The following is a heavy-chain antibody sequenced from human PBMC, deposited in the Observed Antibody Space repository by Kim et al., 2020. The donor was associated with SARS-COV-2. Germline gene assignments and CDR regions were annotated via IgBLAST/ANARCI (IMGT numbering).Heavy chain of an antibody. D-gene: IGHD5-12*01. CDR3: ARDEDVATVYYYYYGMDV. CDR1: GFTFSSYS. Sequence: GGSLRLSCAASGFTFSSYSMNWVRQAPGKGLEWVSYISSSSSTIYYADSVKGRFTISRDNAKNSLYLQMNSLRDEDTAVYYCARDEDVATVYYYYYGMDVWGQGTTVTVSS. CDR2: ISSSSSTI. J-gene: IGHJ6*02. V-gene: IGHV3-48*02.